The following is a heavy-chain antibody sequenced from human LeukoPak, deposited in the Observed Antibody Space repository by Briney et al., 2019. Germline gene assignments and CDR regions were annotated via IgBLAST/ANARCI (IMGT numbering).Heavy chain of an antibody. CDR2: IYSGGST. V-gene: IGHV3-53*01. D-gene: IGHD1-1*01. Sequence: GGSLRLSCAASGFTVSSNYMSWVRQAPGKGLEWVSVIYSGGSTYYADSAKGRFTISRDNSKNTLYLQMNSLRAEDTAVYYCARVGVDVEYYFDYWGQGTLVTVSS. CDR3: ARVGVDVEYYFDY. CDR1: GFTVSSNY. J-gene: IGHJ4*02.